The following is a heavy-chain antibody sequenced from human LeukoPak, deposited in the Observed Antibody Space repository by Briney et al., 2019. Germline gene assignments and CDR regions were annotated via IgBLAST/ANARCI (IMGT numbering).Heavy chain of an antibody. Sequence: GASVKVSCKASAYTFTTPDINWVRQAAGQGLEWMGWMNPNSGHTGYAQRFQGRVTMTRNTSISTAYMELSSLRSEDTAVYYCARPSGLLDSHDAFDIWGQGTMVTVSS. CDR2: MNPNSGHT. CDR3: ARPSGLLDSHDAFDI. CDR1: AYTFTTPD. J-gene: IGHJ3*02. V-gene: IGHV1-8*01. D-gene: IGHD1-26*01.